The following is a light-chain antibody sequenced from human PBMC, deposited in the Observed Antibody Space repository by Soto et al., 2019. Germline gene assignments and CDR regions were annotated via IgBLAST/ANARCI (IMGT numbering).Light chain of an antibody. Sequence: EIVMTQSPATLSVSPGERATLSCRASQSVGSNLAWYQQKPGQSPRLLIYGASTRATGMSARFSGSGSGTEFTLTISSLQSEDLAVDYCQKYNNWPYTFGQGTKLEIK. CDR2: GAS. V-gene: IGKV3-15*01. CDR3: QKYNNWPYT. CDR1: QSVGSN. J-gene: IGKJ2*01.